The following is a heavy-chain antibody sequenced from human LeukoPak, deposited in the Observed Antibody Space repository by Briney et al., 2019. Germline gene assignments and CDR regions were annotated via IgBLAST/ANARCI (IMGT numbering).Heavy chain of an antibody. CDR1: GFTFDDYA. D-gene: IGHD4-23*01. CDR2: ISSNSGSI. Sequence: GGSLRLSCAASGFTFDDYAMHWVRQAPGKGLEWVSGISSNSGSITYADSVKGRFTISRDNAKNALYLQMNSLRAEDTALYYCAKDKSRSRWYLLDHWGQGTLVTVSS. J-gene: IGHJ4*02. CDR3: AKDKSRSRWYLLDH. V-gene: IGHV3-9*01.